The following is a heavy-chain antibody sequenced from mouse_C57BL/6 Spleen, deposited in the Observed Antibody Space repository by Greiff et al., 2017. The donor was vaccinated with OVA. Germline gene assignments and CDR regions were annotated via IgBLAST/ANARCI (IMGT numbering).Heavy chain of an antibody. CDR3: TRDEGGYYFDY. CDR1: GFTFSSYA. Sequence: EVMLVESGEGLVKPGGSLKLSCAASGFTFSSYAMSWVRQTPEKRLEWVAYISSGGDYTYYADTVKGRFTISRDNARNTLYLQMSSLKSEDTAMYYCTRDEGGYYFDYWGQGTTLTVSS. V-gene: IGHV5-9-1*02. J-gene: IGHJ2*01. CDR2: ISSGGDYT. D-gene: IGHD1-1*02.